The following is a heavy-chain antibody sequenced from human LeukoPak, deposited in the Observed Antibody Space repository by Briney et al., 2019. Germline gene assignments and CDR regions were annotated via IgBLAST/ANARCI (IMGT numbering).Heavy chain of an antibody. Sequence: KPSETLSLTCTVSGGSISSYYWSWIRQPPGKGPEWIGYIYYSGSTNYNPSLKSRVTISVDTSKNQFSLKLSSVTAADTAVYYCAREGGYDSSGYLYDAFDIWGQGTMVTVSS. D-gene: IGHD3-22*01. V-gene: IGHV4-59*01. CDR3: AREGGYDSSGYLYDAFDI. CDR1: GGSISSYY. CDR2: IYYSGST. J-gene: IGHJ3*02.